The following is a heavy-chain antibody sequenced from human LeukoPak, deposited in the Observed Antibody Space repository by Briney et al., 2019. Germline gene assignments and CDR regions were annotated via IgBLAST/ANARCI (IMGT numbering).Heavy chain of an antibody. V-gene: IGHV4-59*01. CDR1: GGSISSYY. CDR3: ARDGPSGDGYNWFRYFDL. D-gene: IGHD5-24*01. CDR2: IYYSGST. J-gene: IGHJ2*01. Sequence: PSETLSLTCTVPGGSISSYYWSWIRQPPGKGLEWIGYIYYSGSTNYNPSLKSRVTISVDTSKNQFSLKLSSVTAADTAVYYCARDGPSGDGYNWFRYFDLWGRGTLVTVSS.